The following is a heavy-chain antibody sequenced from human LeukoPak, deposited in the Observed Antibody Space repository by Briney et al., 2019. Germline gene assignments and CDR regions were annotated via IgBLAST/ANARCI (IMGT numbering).Heavy chain of an antibody. D-gene: IGHD2-2*02. J-gene: IGHJ3*02. V-gene: IGHV4-34*01. CDR3: ARVRDIVVVPAAIGAFDI. CDR2: INHSGST. Sequence: KPSETLSLTCAVYGGSFSGYYWSWIRQPPGKGLEWIGEINHSGSTNYNPSLKSRVTISVDTSKNQFSLKLSSVTAADTAVYYCARVRDIVVVPAAIGAFDIWGQGTMVTGSS. CDR1: GGSFSGYY.